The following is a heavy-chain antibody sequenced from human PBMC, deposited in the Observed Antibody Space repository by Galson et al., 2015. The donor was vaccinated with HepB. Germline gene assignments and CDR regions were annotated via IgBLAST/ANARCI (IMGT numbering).Heavy chain of an antibody. CDR3: ARDLGVTYDGAFDI. Sequence: CAISGDSVSSNSAAWNWIRQSPSRGLEWLGRTYYRSKWFNDYAVSVKSRITINPDTSKNQFSLQLNSVTPEDTAVYCCARDLGVTYDGAFDIWGQGTMVTVSS. V-gene: IGHV6-1*01. CDR1: GDSVSSNSAA. D-gene: IGHD3-3*01. J-gene: IGHJ3*02. CDR2: TYYRSKWFN.